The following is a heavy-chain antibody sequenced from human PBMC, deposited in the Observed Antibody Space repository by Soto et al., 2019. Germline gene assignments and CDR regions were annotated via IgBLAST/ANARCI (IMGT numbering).Heavy chain of an antibody. J-gene: IGHJ6*02. D-gene: IGHD2-2*01. CDR2: ISYDGSNK. CDR3: ARSGVMSTSPYGMDV. V-gene: IGHV3-30-3*01. CDR1: GFSFSSYA. Sequence: ESGGGVVQPGRSLRLSCAASGFSFSSYAMHWVRQAPGKGLEWVAVISYDGSNKYYADSVKGRFTISRDNSKNTLFLQMNSLRAEDTAVYYCARSGVMSTSPYGMDVWGQGTTVTVSS.